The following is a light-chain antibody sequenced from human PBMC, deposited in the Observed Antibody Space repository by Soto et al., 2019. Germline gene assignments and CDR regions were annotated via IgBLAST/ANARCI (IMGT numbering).Light chain of an antibody. V-gene: IGKV2-28*01. J-gene: IGKJ4*01. CDR1: QSHLDRSGYKY. CDR3: INPLEPPHT. CDR2: LQS. Sequence: DIVMTQSPLSLPVTHGEPASISCRSSQSHLDRSGYKYLDWDLQKPGQSPQLLIYLQSNRASGVPDRFSGSEEGTIPPLKITRGGAEVVGVITCINPLEPPHTYGGGTKVEIK.